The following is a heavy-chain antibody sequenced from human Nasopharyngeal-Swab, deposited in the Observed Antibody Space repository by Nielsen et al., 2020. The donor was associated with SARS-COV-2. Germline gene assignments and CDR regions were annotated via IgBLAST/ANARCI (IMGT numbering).Heavy chain of an antibody. CDR1: AFSFSSFE. V-gene: IGHV3-48*03. CDR3: AGRGISVSGDYYYYMDV. D-gene: IGHD3-3*02. Sequence: GGSLRLSCAASAFSFSSFEVNWVRQAPGKGLEWISYISASGSFKYYADSVKGRFTISRDNARKSLYLQMDSLRGEDTGVYYCAGRGISVSGDYYYYMDVWGKGTPVTVSS. CDR2: ISASGSFK. J-gene: IGHJ6*03.